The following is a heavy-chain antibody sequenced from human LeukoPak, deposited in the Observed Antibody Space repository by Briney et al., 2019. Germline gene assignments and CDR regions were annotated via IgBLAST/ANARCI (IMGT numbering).Heavy chain of an antibody. Sequence: KPSETLSLTCTVSGGSISSYYWSWIRQPSGKGLEWIGYIYYSGSTYYNPSLKSRVTISVDTSKNQFSLKLSSVTAADTAVYYCARGTTPDYGDYAGAFDIWGQGTMVTVSS. V-gene: IGHV4-59*06. CDR2: IYYSGST. CDR3: ARGTTPDYGDYAGAFDI. D-gene: IGHD4-17*01. J-gene: IGHJ3*02. CDR1: GGSISSYY.